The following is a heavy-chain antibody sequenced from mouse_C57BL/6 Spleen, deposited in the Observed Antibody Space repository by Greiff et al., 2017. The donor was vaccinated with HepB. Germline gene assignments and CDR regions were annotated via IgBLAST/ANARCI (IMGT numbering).Heavy chain of an antibody. CDR1: GYTFTSYW. J-gene: IGHJ4*01. CDR2: INPSSGYT. Sequence: LQESGAELAKPGASVKLSCKASGYTFTSYWMHWVKQRPGQGLEWIGYINPSSGYTKYNQKFKDKATLTADKSSSTAYMQLSSLTYEDSAVYYCAGNQLGRDYAMDYWGQGTSVTVSS. V-gene: IGHV1-7*01. CDR3: AGNQLGRDYAMDY. D-gene: IGHD4-1*02.